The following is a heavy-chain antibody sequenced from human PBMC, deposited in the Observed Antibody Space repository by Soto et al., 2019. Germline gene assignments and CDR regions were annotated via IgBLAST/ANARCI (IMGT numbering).Heavy chain of an antibody. J-gene: IGHJ5*02. CDR1: GITFSNHA. D-gene: IGHD3-9*01. V-gene: IGHV3-23*01. CDR2: ISGSGTTT. Sequence: PGGSLRLSCAASGITFSNHALSWVRQAPGKGLEWVSGISGSGTTTYYADSVKGRFTISRDNSKNTLSLQMNSLRAEDTALYYCAILPTGYPNWFGPWGRGTLVTVSS. CDR3: AILPTGYPNWFGP.